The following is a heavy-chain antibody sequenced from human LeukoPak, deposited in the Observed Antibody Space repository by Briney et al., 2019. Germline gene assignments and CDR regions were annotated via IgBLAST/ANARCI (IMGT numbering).Heavy chain of an antibody. D-gene: IGHD3-10*01. J-gene: IGHJ4*02. CDR1: GYTFTSYG. V-gene: IGHV1-18*01. CDR2: ISAYNGNT. CDR3: AXXXXXXXXXXXXEGEYYFDY. Sequence: ASVKVSCKASGYTFTSYGISWVRQAPGQGLEWMGWISAYNGNTNYAQKLQGRVTMTADTSTSTAYMELRSLRSDDTAVYYCAXXXXXXXXXXXXEGEYYFDYWGQGTLATVSS.